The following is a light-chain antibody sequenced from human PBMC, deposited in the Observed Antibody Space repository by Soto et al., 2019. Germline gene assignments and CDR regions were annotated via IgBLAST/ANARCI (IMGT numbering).Light chain of an antibody. Sequence: EIVLTQSPVTLSLSPGESATLSCRASQSVSRYLAWYQKKPGQAPRLLIYDASKRATGIPARFSGSGSGTDFTLTISILEPEDFAVYYCQHRSNWPGAFGQGTKLEI. CDR3: QHRSNWPGA. CDR2: DAS. CDR1: QSVSRY. V-gene: IGKV3-11*01. J-gene: IGKJ2*01.